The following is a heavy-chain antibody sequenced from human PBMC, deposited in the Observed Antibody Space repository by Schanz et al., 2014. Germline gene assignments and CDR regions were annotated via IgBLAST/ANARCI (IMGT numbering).Heavy chain of an antibody. J-gene: IGHJ4*02. CDR2: INTNTANP. CDR1: GGTFSSYA. Sequence: QVQLVQSGSELKKPGASVKVSCKASGGTFSSYAFSWVRQAPGQGLEWMGWINTNTANPTYAQGFTGRFVYTLDASVTTAYLEISSLKAEDTAVYYCARGYSGYSHFDYWGQGALVTVSS. D-gene: IGHD5-12*01. V-gene: IGHV7-4-1*02. CDR3: ARGYSGYSHFDY.